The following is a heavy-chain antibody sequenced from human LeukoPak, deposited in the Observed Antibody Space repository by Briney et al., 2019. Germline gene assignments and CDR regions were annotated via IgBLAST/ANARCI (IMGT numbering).Heavy chain of an antibody. J-gene: IGHJ5*02. D-gene: IGHD6-19*01. Sequence: ASVKVSCKASGYTFTGYYMHWVRQAPGQGLEWMGWINPNSGGTNYAQKFQGRVTMTRDTSISTAYMELSRLRSDDAAVYYWARDRGRGCVWNWFDPWGQGTLVTVSS. V-gene: IGHV1-2*02. CDR1: GYTFTGYY. CDR2: INPNSGGT. CDR3: ARDRGRGCVWNWFDP.